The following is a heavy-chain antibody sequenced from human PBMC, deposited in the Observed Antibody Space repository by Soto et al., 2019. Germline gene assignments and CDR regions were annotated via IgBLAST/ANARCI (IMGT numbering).Heavy chain of an antibody. J-gene: IGHJ4*02. CDR3: ARGGLVVVVTAALDY. CDR2: VNPSGGHT. CDR1: GDTFTEYY. V-gene: IGHV1-46*01. Sequence: QVQLVQSGAEVKKPGASVKFSCKASGDTFTEYYIHWVRQAPGQGLEWMGTVNPSGGHTTYAQHFLGRMTMTRDTSTSTLYMALTSLTSEDTAIYYCARGGLVVVVTAALDYWGQGTLVTVSS. D-gene: IGHD2-21*02.